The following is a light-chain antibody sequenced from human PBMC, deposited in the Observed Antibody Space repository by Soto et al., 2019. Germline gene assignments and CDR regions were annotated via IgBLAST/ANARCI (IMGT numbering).Light chain of an antibody. J-gene: IGKJ4*01. CDR3: HQYGSYPLT. CDR1: QSVSSSY. CDR2: GAS. V-gene: IGKV3-20*01. Sequence: EILLTQSPGTLSLSPGERATLTCRASQSVSSSYLAWYQQKPGQAPRLLIYGASSRDTGIPDRFSGSWSGTDFTLTISRLEPEDFQVFYCHQYGSYPLTFGGGTKVDI.